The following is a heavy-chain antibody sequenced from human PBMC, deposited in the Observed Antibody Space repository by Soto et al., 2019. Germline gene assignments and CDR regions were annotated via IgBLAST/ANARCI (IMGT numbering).Heavy chain of an antibody. CDR3: ATVLPPYYDILTGYLFDY. Sequence: ASVKVSCKVSGYTLTELSMHWVRQAPGKGLEWMGGFDPEDGETIYAQKFQGRVTMTEDTSTDTAYMELSSLRSEDTAVYYCATVLPPYYDILTGYLFDYWGQGTLVTVSS. J-gene: IGHJ4*02. CDR1: GYTLTELS. V-gene: IGHV1-24*01. CDR2: FDPEDGET. D-gene: IGHD3-9*01.